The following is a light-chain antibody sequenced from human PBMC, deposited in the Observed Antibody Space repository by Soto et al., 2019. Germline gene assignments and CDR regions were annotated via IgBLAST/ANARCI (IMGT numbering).Light chain of an antibody. J-gene: IGLJ2*01. CDR1: SSEIGTYNY. Sequence: QSALTQPASVSGSPGQSITISCTGSSSEIGTYNYVSWYQQYPGKASKLIIHEVSNRPSGISDRFSGSKSGNTASLTISGLKAEDEADYYCSSYTRCNTAVSFGGGTKLTVL. V-gene: IGLV2-14*01. CDR3: SSYTRCNTAVS. CDR2: EVS.